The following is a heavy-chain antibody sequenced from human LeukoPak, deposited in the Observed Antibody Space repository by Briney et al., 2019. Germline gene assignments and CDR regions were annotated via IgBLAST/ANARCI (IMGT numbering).Heavy chain of an antibody. V-gene: IGHV1-18*01. Sequence: GASVKLSCNASGYTFTSYGISWERHGPGQGLEWMGWINAYNGNTNYAQKLQGRVTMTTDTATSTDYMELRRLRSDDTAVYYCARDRGFNDYWGQGTLVTVSS. CDR3: ARDRGFNDY. J-gene: IGHJ4*02. CDR2: INAYNGNT. CDR1: GYTFTSYG.